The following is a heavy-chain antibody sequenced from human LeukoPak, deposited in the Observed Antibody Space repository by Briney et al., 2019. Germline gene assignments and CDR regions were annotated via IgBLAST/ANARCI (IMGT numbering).Heavy chain of an antibody. J-gene: IGHJ4*02. V-gene: IGHV4-34*01. CDR1: GGSFSGYY. Sequence: SETLSLTCAVYGGSFSGYYWSWIRQPPGKGLEWIGEINHSGSTNYNPSLKSRVTISVDASKNQFSLKLSSVTAADTAVYYCARDRHYDSSELFDYWGQGTLVTVSS. CDR3: ARDRHYDSSELFDY. D-gene: IGHD3-22*01. CDR2: INHSGST.